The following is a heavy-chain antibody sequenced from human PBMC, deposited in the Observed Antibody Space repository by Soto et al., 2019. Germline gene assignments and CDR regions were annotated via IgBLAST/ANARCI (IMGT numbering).Heavy chain of an antibody. Sequence: EVQLVESGGGLVQPGGSLRLSCAASGFTISGHWMHWVRQVPGKGLVWVSRINSDGSSTTYADSVKGRFIISRDNGKNTVFLQMNSLGAEDTAVYYCARSYSGTYECFDPWGQGTLVTVSS. CDR3: ARSYSGTYECFDP. J-gene: IGHJ5*02. CDR2: INSDGSST. D-gene: IGHD1-26*01. V-gene: IGHV3-74*01. CDR1: GFTISGHW.